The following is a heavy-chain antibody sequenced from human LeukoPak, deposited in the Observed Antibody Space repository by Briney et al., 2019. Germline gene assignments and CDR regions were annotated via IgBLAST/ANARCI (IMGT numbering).Heavy chain of an antibody. CDR3: ARVTVYAIFDAFDI. V-gene: IGHV3-21*01. J-gene: IGHJ3*02. CDR2: ISSSSSYI. CDR1: GFTFDDYA. D-gene: IGHD2-8*01. Sequence: GGSLRLSCAASGFTFDDYAMHWVRQAPGKGLEWVSSISSSSSYIYYADSVKGRFTISRDNAKNSLYLQMNSLRAEDTAVYYCARVTVYAIFDAFDIWGQGTMVTVSS.